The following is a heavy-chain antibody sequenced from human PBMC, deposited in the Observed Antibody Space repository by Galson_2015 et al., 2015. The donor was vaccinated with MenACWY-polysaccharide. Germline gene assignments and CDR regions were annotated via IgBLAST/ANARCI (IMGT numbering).Heavy chain of an antibody. J-gene: IGHJ4*02. V-gene: IGHV3-23*01. CDR1: GFTFSNYA. CDR2: ISENGGGT. Sequence: SLRLSCAASGFTFSNYAMNWVRQAPGKGLEWVSTISENGGGTHYADSVKGRFTISRDNSRGTRGTLYLQMNGLRADVTAVYYCARYLVPQSTQRNFDYWGQGTLVTVSS. CDR3: ARYLVPQSTQRNFDY. D-gene: IGHD1-1*01.